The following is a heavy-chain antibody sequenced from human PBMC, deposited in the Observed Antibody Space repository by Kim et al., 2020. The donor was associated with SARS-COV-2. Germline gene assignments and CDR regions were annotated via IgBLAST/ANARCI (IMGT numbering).Heavy chain of an antibody. CDR3: TTGGDVGD. CDR1: GFTFSNAW. D-gene: IGHD2-15*01. Sequence: GGSLRLSCAASGFTFSNAWMNWVRQAPGKGLEWVGRIKSKAAGGTTDYAAHVKGRFTISRDDPKNTVFLQMNSMKTEDTAVYYCTTGGDVGDWGQGTLVTVSS. V-gene: IGHV3-15*01. CDR2: IKSKAAGGTT. J-gene: IGHJ4*02.